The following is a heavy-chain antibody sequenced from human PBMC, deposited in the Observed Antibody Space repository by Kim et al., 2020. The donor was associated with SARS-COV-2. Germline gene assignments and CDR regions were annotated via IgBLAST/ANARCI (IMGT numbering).Heavy chain of an antibody. CDR3: ARGGYFYYIMDV. Sequence: SETLSITCVVSGGSISSGDHYWGWVRQPPGKGLEWIGHIYYSGNTYYNPSVKSRITMSVDTSKNQFSLNLTSVTAADTAVYYCARGGYFYYIMDVWGQGTTVTVSS. V-gene: IGHV4-30-4*01. CDR1: GGSISSGDHY. CDR2: IYYSGNT. J-gene: IGHJ6*02.